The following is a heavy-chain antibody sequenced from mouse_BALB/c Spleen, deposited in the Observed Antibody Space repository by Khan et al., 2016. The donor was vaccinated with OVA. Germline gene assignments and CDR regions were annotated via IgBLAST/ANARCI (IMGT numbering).Heavy chain of an antibody. CDR2: IDPANGNT. V-gene: IGHV14-3*02. CDR3: AGMNA. J-gene: IGHJ2*01. CDR1: GFTITDTY. Sequence: MQLEESGAELVKPGASVKLSCTASGFTITDTYMHWVKQRPEQGLEWIGRIDPANGNTNYDQKFKGKATFTADTYSNPAYLHISSLTTEDTVVYYGAGMNAWGQGTTLTVSS.